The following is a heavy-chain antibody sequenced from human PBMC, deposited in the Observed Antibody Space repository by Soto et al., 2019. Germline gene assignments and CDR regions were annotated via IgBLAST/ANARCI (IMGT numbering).Heavy chain of an antibody. CDR2: INHSGST. V-gene: IGHV4-34*01. Sequence: SETLSLTFAVYGGSFSGYYWSWIRQPPGKGLEWIGEINHSGSTNYNPSLKSRVTISVDTSKNQFSLKLSSVTAADTAVYYCVIGGRYSYTFDYWGQGTLVTVS. D-gene: IGHD5-18*01. CDR3: VIGGRYSYTFDY. J-gene: IGHJ4*02. CDR1: GGSFSGYY.